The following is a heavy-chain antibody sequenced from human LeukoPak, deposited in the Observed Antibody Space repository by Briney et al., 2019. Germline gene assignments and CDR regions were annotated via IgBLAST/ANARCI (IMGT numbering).Heavy chain of an antibody. V-gene: IGHV4-59*01. Sequence: SASLSLTYPKPSGERSRDYWSWIRQPPGQGQKRIGYIYYSGSTNYNPSLKSRVTISVDTSKNQFSLKLSSVTAADTAVYYCARGTDSSGWQGVDAFDIWGQGTMVTVSS. J-gene: IGHJ3*02. CDR3: ARGTDSSGWQGVDAFDI. D-gene: IGHD6-19*01. CDR2: IYYSGST. CDR1: SGERSRDY.